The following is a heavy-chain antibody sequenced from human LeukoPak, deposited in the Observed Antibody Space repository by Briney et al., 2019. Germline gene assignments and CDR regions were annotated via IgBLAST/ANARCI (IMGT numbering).Heavy chain of an antibody. CDR1: GDSVSSNSAA. J-gene: IGHJ6*03. CDR3: AREEDSGYDYDYYYYMDV. V-gene: IGHV6-1*01. D-gene: IGHD5-12*01. CDR2: TYYRSKWYK. Sequence: SQTLSLTCALSGDSVSSNSAAWNWLRQSPSRGLEWQGRTYYRSKWYKDYAVSVKCRITINPDTSKNQFSLQLNSVTPEDTAVYYCAREEDSGYDYDYYYYMDVWGKGTTVTISS.